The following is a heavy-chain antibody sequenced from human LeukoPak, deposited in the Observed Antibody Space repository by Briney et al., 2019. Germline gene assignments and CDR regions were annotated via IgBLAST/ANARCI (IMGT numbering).Heavy chain of an antibody. CDR2: ISGSSGRT. J-gene: IGHJ4*02. CDR3: AKPARTDYTDY. V-gene: IGHV3-23*01. CDR1: GFTFSSYA. D-gene: IGHD1-14*01. Sequence: GGSLRLSCAASGFTFSSYAMNWVRQAPGKGLEWVSAISGSSGRTYYADFVKGRFAISRDNSKNTLYLQMNSLRAGDTAIYFCAKPARTDYTDYWGQGTLVTVSS.